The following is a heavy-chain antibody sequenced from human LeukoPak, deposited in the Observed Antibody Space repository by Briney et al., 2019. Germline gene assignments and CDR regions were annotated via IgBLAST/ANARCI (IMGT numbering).Heavy chain of an antibody. V-gene: IGHV3-13*01. CDR3: AEKHYYDSRGTYTYYYGMDV. CDR2: IGTAGDT. Sequence: EGSLRLSCAASGFTFSSYDMHWVRQATGKGLEWVSAIGTAGDTYYPGSVKGRFTISRENAKNSLYLQMNSLRAGDTAVYYCAEKHYYDSRGTYTYYYGMDVWGQGTTVTVSS. J-gene: IGHJ6*02. D-gene: IGHD3-22*01. CDR1: GFTFSSYD.